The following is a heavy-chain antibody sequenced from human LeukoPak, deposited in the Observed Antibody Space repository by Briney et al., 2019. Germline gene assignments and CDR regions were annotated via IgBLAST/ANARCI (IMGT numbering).Heavy chain of an antibody. V-gene: IGHV3-23*01. Sequence: GGSLRLSCAASGFTFSIHAMGWVRQAPGKGLEWVSSITGSGGSTYYGDSVKGRFTISRDNSKNTLYLQMNSLRAEDTAVYYCAKSIPDAFDIWGQGTMVTVSS. J-gene: IGHJ3*02. D-gene: IGHD6-6*01. CDR1: GFTFSIHA. CDR3: AKSIPDAFDI. CDR2: ITGSGGST.